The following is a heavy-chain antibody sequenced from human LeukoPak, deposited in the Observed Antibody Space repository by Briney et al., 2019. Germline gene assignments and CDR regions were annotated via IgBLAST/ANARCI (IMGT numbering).Heavy chain of an antibody. J-gene: IGHJ5*02. Sequence: GASVKVCCKTSGYIFTTYAIHWVRQAPGRGLEWMGLINADDGNTRYSQRFQGRVTITRDTSANTAYMELSSLRFEDTAVYYCARGIVVKPSANWFDPWGQGTPVTVSS. CDR2: INADDGNT. D-gene: IGHD2-2*01. V-gene: IGHV1-3*01. CDR1: GYIFTTYA. CDR3: ARGIVVKPSANWFDP.